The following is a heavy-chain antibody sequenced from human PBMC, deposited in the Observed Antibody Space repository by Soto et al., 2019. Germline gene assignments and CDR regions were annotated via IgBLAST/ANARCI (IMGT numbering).Heavy chain of an antibody. CDR2: ISGSGGST. Sequence: EVQLLESGGGLVQPGGSLRLYCAASGFTFSSYAMSWVRQAPGKGLEWVSAISGSGGSTYYPDSVKGRLTISRDNTKNTLNLQMNSLRAEETAVYYWASPGRAVAGNDAFDIWGQGTMVTVSS. D-gene: IGHD6-19*01. CDR3: ASPGRAVAGNDAFDI. CDR1: GFTFSSYA. V-gene: IGHV3-23*01. J-gene: IGHJ3*02.